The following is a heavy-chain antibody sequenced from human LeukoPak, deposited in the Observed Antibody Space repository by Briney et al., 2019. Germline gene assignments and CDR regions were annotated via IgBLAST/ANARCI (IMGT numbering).Heavy chain of an antibody. Sequence: SETLSLTCTVSGGSISSHYWNWIRQPPGKGLEWIGYIHYTGSTNYNPSLKSRVTISVDTSKNQFSLKLSSVTAADTAVYYCAWEGYCSGGRCYSLYFDYWGQGTLVTVSS. CDR2: IHYTGST. CDR1: GGSISSHY. CDR3: AWEGYCSGGRCYSLYFDY. J-gene: IGHJ4*02. D-gene: IGHD2-15*01. V-gene: IGHV4-59*11.